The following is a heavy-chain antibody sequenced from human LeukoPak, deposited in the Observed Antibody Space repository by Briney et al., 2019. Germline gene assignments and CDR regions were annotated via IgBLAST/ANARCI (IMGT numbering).Heavy chain of an antibody. J-gene: IGHJ4*02. CDR3: ARYDGGSGPFDY. V-gene: IGHV3-53*01. Sequence: GGSLRLSCAVSGFTVSSNYMSWVRQAPGKGLEWVSVLYSGGNTYYADSVKGRFTISRDNSKNTLYLQMNSLRAEDTAVYYCARYDGGSGPFDYWGQGTLLTVSS. D-gene: IGHD3-10*01. CDR1: GFTVSSNY. CDR2: LYSGGNT.